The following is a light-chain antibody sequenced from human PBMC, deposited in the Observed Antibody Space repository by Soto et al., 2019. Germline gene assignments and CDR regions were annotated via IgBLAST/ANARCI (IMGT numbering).Light chain of an antibody. CDR2: AAS. Sequence: EIVMTQSPATLSVSPGERATLSCRASQSVSGYLAWYQQKPGQAPRLLFHAASARAIGIPARFSGTGSGTEFTLTISSLQSEDFAVYYCQQYNNWPPWTFGQGTKVDIK. CDR1: QSVSGY. J-gene: IGKJ1*01. V-gene: IGKV3-15*01. CDR3: QQYNNWPPWT.